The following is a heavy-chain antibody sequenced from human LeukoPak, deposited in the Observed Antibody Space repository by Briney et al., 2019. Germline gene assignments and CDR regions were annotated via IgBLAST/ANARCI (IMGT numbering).Heavy chain of an antibody. CDR1: GYTFTSYY. V-gene: IGHV1-46*01. Sequence: ASVKVSCKASGYTFTSYYMHWVRQAPGQGLEWMGIINPSGGSTSYAQKFQGRVTMTRDTSTSTVYMELSSLRSDDTAVYYCARVLSAPETYYYDSSGYQPFDPWGQGTLVTVSS. D-gene: IGHD3-22*01. CDR3: ARVLSAPETYYYDSSGYQPFDP. CDR2: INPSGGST. J-gene: IGHJ5*02.